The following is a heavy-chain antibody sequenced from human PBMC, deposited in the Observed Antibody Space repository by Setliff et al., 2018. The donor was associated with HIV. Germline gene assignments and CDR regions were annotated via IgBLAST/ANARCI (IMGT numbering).Heavy chain of an antibody. D-gene: IGHD2-15*01. V-gene: IGHV1-69*13. CDR1: GDTFNSHA. CDR2: IIPIFGTP. Sequence: ASVKVSCKASGDTFNSHAISWVRQAPGQGLDWMGGIIPIFGTPNYAKKFKGRLTITADESTSTVYMELSSLRSEDTAVYSCARDSRDIVVVIAPEPEPYYYYGMDAWGQGTTVTVSS. CDR3: ARDSRDIVVVIAPEPEPYYYYGMDA. J-gene: IGHJ6*02.